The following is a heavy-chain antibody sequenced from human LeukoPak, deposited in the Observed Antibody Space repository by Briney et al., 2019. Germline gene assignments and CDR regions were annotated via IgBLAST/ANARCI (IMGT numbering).Heavy chain of an antibody. Sequence: SETLSLTCTVSGGSISSYYWSWIRQPPGKGLEWIGYIYYSGSTYYNPSLKSRVTISVDTSKNQFSLKLSSVTAADTAVYYCVINRRGIVATFDYWGQGTLVTVSS. CDR1: GGSISSYY. CDR2: IYYSGST. D-gene: IGHD5-12*01. CDR3: VINRRGIVATFDY. J-gene: IGHJ4*02. V-gene: IGHV4-59*08.